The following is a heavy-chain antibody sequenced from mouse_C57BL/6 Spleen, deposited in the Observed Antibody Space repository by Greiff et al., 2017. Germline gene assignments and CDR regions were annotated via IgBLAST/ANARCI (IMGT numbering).Heavy chain of an antibody. J-gene: IGHJ2*01. Sequence: QVQLQQPGAELVKPGASVKLSCKASGYTFTSYWMHWVKQRPGRGLEWIGRIDPNSGGTKYNEKFKSKATLTVDKPSSPAYMQPSSLTSEDSAVYYCARGQLRLPFDYWGKGTTLTVSS. D-gene: IGHD3-2*02. V-gene: IGHV1-72*01. CDR3: ARGQLRLPFDY. CDR1: GYTFTSYW. CDR2: IDPNSGGT.